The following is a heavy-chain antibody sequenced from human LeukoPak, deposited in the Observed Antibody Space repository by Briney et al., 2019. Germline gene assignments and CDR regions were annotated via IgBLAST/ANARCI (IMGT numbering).Heavy chain of an antibody. J-gene: IGHJ4*02. CDR1: GGSFSDYY. CDR3: AKYGPGSGSYSTSWYSHQ. CDR2: INHSGRT. Sequence: PSETLSLTCAVYGGSFSDYYWTWIRQSPGKGLEWIGEINHSGRTNYNPSLESRVTISLDTSKNQFSQKLNSVTGADTAVYYCAKYGPGSGSYSTSWYSHQWGQGTLVTVSS. V-gene: IGHV4-34*01. D-gene: IGHD1-26*01.